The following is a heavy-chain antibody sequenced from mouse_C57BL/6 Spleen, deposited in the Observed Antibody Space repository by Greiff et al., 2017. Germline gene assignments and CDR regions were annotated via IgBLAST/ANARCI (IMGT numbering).Heavy chain of an antibody. J-gene: IGHJ4*01. V-gene: IGHV1-85*01. CDR3: ARPLYDYDNAMDY. CDR2: IYPRDGST. CDR1: GYTFTSYD. Sequence: VQGVESGPELVKPGASVKLSCKASGYTFTSYDINWVKQRPGQGLEWIGWIYPRDGSTKYNEKFKGKATLTVDTSSSTAYMELHSLTSEDSAVYFCARPLYDYDNAMDYWGQGTSGTVSS. D-gene: IGHD2-4*01.